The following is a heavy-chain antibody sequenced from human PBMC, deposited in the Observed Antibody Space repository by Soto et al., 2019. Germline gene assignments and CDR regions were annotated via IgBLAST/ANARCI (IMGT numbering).Heavy chain of an antibody. J-gene: IGHJ5*02. D-gene: IGHD2-21*01. CDR1: GFSLRGYA. Sequence: GGSLRLSCAPSGFSLRGYAMHWVRQAPGQGLEWVALISHHGRDQYYPDSVKGRFTISRDDPKNTLYLELNSLRPEAAAVYYCASVCYCVNGACSAEGLDPWGQGTLVTVSS. CDR2: ISHHGRDQ. V-gene: IGHV3-30*01. CDR3: ASVCYCVNGACSAEGLDP.